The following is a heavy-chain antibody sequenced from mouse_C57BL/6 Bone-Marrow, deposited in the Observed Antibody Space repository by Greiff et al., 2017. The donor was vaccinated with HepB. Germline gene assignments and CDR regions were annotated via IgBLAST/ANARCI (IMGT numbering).Heavy chain of an antibody. D-gene: IGHD1-1*01. V-gene: IGHV6-3*01. CDR1: GFTFSNYW. Sequence: EVKLVESGGGLVQPGGSMKLSCVASGFTFSNYWMNWVRQSPEKGLEWVAQIRLKSDNYATHYAESVKGRFTISRDDSKSSVYLQMNNLRAEDTGIYYCTPSSYSWGMDYWGQGTSVTVSS. J-gene: IGHJ4*01. CDR3: TPSSYSWGMDY. CDR2: IRLKSDNYAT.